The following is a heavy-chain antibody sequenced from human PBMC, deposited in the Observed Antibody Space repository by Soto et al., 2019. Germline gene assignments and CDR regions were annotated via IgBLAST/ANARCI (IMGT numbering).Heavy chain of an antibody. Sequence: QVQLVQSGAEVKKPGASVKVSCKASGYTFTSYYMHWVRQAPGQGLEWMGIINPSGGSTSYAQKFQGRVTMTRDTSTSTVYMELSSLRSEDTAVYYCARGRGVVAVPGWFDPWGQGTLVTVSS. CDR2: INPSGGST. CDR1: GYTFTSYY. V-gene: IGHV1-46*03. D-gene: IGHD2-15*01. CDR3: ARGRGVVAVPGWFDP. J-gene: IGHJ5*02.